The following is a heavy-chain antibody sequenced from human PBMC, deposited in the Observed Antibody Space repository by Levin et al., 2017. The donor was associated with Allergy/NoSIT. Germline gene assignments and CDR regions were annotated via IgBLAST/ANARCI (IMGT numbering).Heavy chain of an antibody. D-gene: IGHD6-13*01. V-gene: IGHV4-34*01. CDR2: INHSGST. J-gene: IGHJ1*01. Sequence: SETLSLTCAVYGGSFSGYYWSWIRQPPGKGLEWIGEINHSGSTNYNPSLKSRVTISVDTSKNQFSLKLSSVTAADTAVYYCARGYSSSWYDLSAEYFQHWGQGTLVTVSS. CDR1: GGSFSGYY. CDR3: ARGYSSSWYDLSAEYFQH.